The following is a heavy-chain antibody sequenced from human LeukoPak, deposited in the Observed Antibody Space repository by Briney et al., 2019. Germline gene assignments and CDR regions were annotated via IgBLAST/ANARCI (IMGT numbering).Heavy chain of an antibody. D-gene: IGHD1-26*01. Sequence: ASVKVSCKASGYTFTGYYMHWVRQAPGQGLEWMGWINPNSGGTNYAQKFQGRVTMTRDTSISTAYMELSRLRSDDTAVYYCARDSSVVGATGPLDYWGQGTLVTVSS. CDR2: INPNSGGT. J-gene: IGHJ4*02. V-gene: IGHV1-2*02. CDR1: GYTFTGYY. CDR3: ARDSSVVGATGPLDY.